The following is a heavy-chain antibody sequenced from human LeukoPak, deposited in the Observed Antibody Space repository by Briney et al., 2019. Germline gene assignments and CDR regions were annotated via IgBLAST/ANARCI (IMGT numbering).Heavy chain of an antibody. V-gene: IGHV1-18*01. D-gene: IGHD3-22*01. CDR1: GYSFTSYG. CDR2: ISAYNGNT. CDR3: ARGHQYYYDSSGYYV. Sequence: ASVKVSCKASGYSFTSYGISWVRQAPGQGLEWMGWISAYNGNTNYAQKLQGRVTMTTDTSTSTAYMELRSLRSDDTAVYYCARGHQYYYDSSGYYVWGQGTLVTVSS. J-gene: IGHJ4*02.